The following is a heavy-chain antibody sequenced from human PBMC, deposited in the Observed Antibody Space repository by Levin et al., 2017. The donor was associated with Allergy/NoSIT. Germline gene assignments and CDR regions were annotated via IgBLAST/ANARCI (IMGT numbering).Heavy chain of an antibody. V-gene: IGHV1-18*01. CDR2: ISAYNGHT. CDR1: GYTFTSYG. D-gene: IGHD6-13*01. CDR3: ASGIAAAAQQYFQH. Sequence: GESLKISCKASGYTFTSYGISWVRQAPGQGLELMGWISAYNGHTNYAQKLQGRVTMTTDTSTSTAYMELRSLRSDDTAVYYCASGIAAAAQQYFQHWGQGTLVTVSA. J-gene: IGHJ1*01.